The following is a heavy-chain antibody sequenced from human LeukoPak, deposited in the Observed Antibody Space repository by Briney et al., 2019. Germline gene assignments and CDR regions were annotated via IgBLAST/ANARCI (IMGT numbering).Heavy chain of an antibody. Sequence: RESGPALEKPTQTLTLTCIFSGFSHRTSGMCVGWIRQPPGKALEWLARIDWDDDKYYSTSLKTRLTISKDTSNNQVVLTMTNMDPVDTATYYCARAAISGGAVAGPPTLDYWGQGTLVTVSS. CDR1: GFSHRTSGMC. CDR3: ARAAISGGAVAGPPTLDY. CDR2: IDWDDDK. D-gene: IGHD6-19*01. V-gene: IGHV2-70*11. J-gene: IGHJ4*02.